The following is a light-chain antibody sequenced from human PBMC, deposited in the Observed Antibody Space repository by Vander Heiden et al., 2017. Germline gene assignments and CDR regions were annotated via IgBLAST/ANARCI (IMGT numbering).Light chain of an antibody. Sequence: DIVMTQSPLSLPVTPGEPASISCRSSQSLLHRNGFNYLNWYLQKPGQSPQVLIYLGSCRASGVPDRFSGSGSGTDFTLEISRVEAEDVGVYYCRQGLHPPYTFGQGSKLEIK. CDR2: LGS. J-gene: IGKJ2*01. CDR1: QSLLHRNGFNY. V-gene: IGKV2-28*01. CDR3: RQGLHPPYT.